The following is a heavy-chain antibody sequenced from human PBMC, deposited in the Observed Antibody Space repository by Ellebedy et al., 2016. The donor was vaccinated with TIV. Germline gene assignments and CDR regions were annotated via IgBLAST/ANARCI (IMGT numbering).Heavy chain of an antibody. CDR2: INPNSGGT. CDR3: ARDRSRMWFGELLYSDYYYYGMDV. CDR1: GYNFITFD. V-gene: IGHV1-2*04. D-gene: IGHD3-10*01. J-gene: IGHJ6*02. Sequence: ASVKVSCKASGYNFITFDINWVRQAPGQGLEWMGWINPNSGGTNYAQKFQGWVTMTRDTSISTAYMELSRLRSDDTAVYYCARDRSRMWFGELLYSDYYYYGMDVWGQGTTVTVSS.